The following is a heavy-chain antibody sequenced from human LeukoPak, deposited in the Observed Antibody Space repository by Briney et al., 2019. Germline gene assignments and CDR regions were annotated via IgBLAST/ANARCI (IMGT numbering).Heavy chain of an antibody. Sequence: PGGSLRLSCAASGFTFSSYAMHWVRQAPGKGLEWVAVIAYGGSNKYYADSVKGRFTISRDNSKNTLYLPMNSLRAEDPVVYYCARDQDQERSEYYDFWSGYYGNDYWGQGTLVTVSS. CDR2: IAYGGSNK. CDR1: GFTFSSYA. V-gene: IGHV3-30*01. J-gene: IGHJ4*02. D-gene: IGHD3-3*01. CDR3: ARDQDQERSEYYDFWSGYYGNDY.